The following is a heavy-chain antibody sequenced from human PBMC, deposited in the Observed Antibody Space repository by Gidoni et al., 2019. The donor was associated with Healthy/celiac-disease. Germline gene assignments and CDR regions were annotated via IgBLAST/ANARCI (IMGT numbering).Heavy chain of an antibody. V-gene: IGHV3-33*01. D-gene: IGHD6-13*01. Sequence: QVQLVESGGGVVQPGRSLRLSCAASGFTFSSYGMHWDRQAPGKGLEWVAVIWYDGSNKYYADSVKGRFTISRDNSKNTLYLQMNSLRAEDTAVYYCARGDRAGSFDYWGQGTLVTVSS. CDR1: GFTFSSYG. CDR3: ARGDRAGSFDY. J-gene: IGHJ4*02. CDR2: IWYDGSNK.